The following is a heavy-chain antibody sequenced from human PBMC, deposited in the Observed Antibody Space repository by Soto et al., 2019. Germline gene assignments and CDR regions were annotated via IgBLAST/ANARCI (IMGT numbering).Heavy chain of an antibody. V-gene: IGHV4-59*08. Sequence: SETLSLTCSVSDSPISSFYWGWFRQPPGQGLEWVGYVYYTGTTTYNPSLKSRVTISLDTSKSQFSLNLRSVTAADTAVYYCARLAYYYDNSGYAFDIWGQGTMVTVSS. D-gene: IGHD3-22*01. CDR3: ARLAYYYDNSGYAFDI. CDR1: DSPISSFY. J-gene: IGHJ3*02. CDR2: VYYTGTT.